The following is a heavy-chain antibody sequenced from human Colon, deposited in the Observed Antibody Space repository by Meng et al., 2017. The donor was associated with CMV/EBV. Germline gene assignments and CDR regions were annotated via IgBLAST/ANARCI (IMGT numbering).Heavy chain of an antibody. V-gene: IGHV3-23*01. J-gene: IGHJ4*02. CDR3: AKGGGSSWNSEADY. Sequence: SGFTFSSYGMAWVRQAPGKGLEWVSAFSGIGGRTNYADSVKGRFTIFRDNSKNTMYLQMDSLRAEDTAIYYCAKGGGSSWNSEADYWGQGTLVTVSS. D-gene: IGHD6-13*01. CDR1: GFTFSSYG. CDR2: FSGIGGRT.